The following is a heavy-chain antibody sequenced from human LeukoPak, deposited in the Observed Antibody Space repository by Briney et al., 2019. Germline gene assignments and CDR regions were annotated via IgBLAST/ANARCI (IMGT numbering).Heavy chain of an antibody. J-gene: IGHJ4*02. Sequence: PSETLSLTCSVSGDSISSHYWSWVRQPPGKGLEWIGYIFYIGSPTYNPSLKSRVTMSVDTSKNQSSLKLTSVTTADTAVYYCARDVNFVGATLYFDHWGQGPQVTVSS. CDR1: GDSISSHY. CDR2: IFYIGSP. V-gene: IGHV4-59*11. D-gene: IGHD1-26*01. CDR3: ARDVNFVGATLYFDH.